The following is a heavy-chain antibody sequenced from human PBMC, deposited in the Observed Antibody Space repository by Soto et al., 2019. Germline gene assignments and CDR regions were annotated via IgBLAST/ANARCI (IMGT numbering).Heavy chain of an antibody. Sequence: QVQLVQSGAEVKKPGSSVKVSCKISGGTFSSYAISWVRQAPGQGLEWMGGIIPIFGTASYAQKFQGRVKGTADESTGTAYMELSSLRSEDTAVYYCAIRDGYIAGDDYYGMDVWGQGTTVTVSS. CDR3: AIRDGYIAGDDYYGMDV. V-gene: IGHV1-69*12. D-gene: IGHD5-12*01. CDR1: GGTFSSYA. CDR2: IIPIFGTA. J-gene: IGHJ6*02.